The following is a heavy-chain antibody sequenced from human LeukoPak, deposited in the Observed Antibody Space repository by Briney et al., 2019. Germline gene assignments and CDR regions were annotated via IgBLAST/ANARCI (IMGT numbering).Heavy chain of an antibody. CDR1: QFTFSDYT. V-gene: IGHV3-21*01. CDR3: ARYVYGVVTSFDY. J-gene: IGHJ4*02. Sequence: PGGSLRLSCAASQFTFSDYTMNWVRRAPGKGLEWVSSISTRSDYIYYAESVKGRFTISRDNAKNSLYLQMNSLRAEDTAVYYCARYVYGVVTSFDYWGQGTLVTVS. CDR2: ISTRSDYI. D-gene: IGHD3-3*01.